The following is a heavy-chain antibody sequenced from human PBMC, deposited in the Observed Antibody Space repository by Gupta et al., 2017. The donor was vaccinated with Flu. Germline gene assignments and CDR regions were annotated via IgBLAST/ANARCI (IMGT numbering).Heavy chain of an antibody. J-gene: IGHJ4*02. V-gene: IGHV4-34*01. CDR3: ARGRHYYGSGSYFTIKGFDY. D-gene: IGHD3-10*01. Sequence: QVQLQQWGAGLLKPSETLSLTCAVYGGSFSGYYWSWIRQPPGKGLEWIGEINHSGSTNYNPSLKSRVTISVDTSKNQFSLKLSSVTAADTAVYYCARGRHYYGSGSYFTIKGFDYWGQGTLVTVSS. CDR1: GGSFSGYY. CDR2: INHSGST.